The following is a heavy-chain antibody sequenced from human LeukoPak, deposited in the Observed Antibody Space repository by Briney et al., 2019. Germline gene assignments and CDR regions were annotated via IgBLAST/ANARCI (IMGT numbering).Heavy chain of an antibody. CDR1: DGSFSSYY. D-gene: IGHD6-19*01. V-gene: IGHV4-34*01. CDR3: ARGGGSGWYIDY. CDR2: INHSGSS. J-gene: IGHJ4*02. Sequence: SETLSRTYALYDGSFSSYYWSWIRQHPGKGLEWIGEINHSGSSNYNPCLKSRVTISVDTSKNQFSLKLSSVTAADTAVYYCARGGGSGWYIDYWGQGTLVTVSS.